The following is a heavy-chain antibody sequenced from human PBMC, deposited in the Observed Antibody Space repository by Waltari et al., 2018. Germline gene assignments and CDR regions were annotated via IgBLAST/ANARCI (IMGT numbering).Heavy chain of an antibody. V-gene: IGHV1-3*01. D-gene: IGHD6-13*01. CDR2: INAGNGNT. Sequence: QVQLVQSGTEVKKPGASVKVSYKASGYTFTSYAMHWVRQAPGQRLEWMGWINAGNGNTKYSQKFQGRVTITRDTSASTAYMELSSLRSEDTAVYYCARVAGSSWYRGYFQHWGQGTLVTVSS. CDR1: GYTFTSYA. J-gene: IGHJ1*01. CDR3: ARVAGSSWYRGYFQH.